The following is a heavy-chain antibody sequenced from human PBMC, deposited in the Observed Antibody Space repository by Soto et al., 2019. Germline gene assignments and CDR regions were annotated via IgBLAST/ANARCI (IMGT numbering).Heavy chain of an antibody. CDR2: IWYDGSNK. V-gene: IGHV3-33*01. J-gene: IGHJ4*02. CDR1: GFTFSSYG. Sequence: GGSLRLSCAASGFTFSSYGMHWVRQAPGKGLEWVAVIWYDGSNKYYADSVKGRFTISRDNSKNTLYLQMNSLRAEDTAVYYCARVVADIVATRFGYYFDYWGQGTLVTVSS. D-gene: IGHD5-12*01. CDR3: ARVVADIVATRFGYYFDY.